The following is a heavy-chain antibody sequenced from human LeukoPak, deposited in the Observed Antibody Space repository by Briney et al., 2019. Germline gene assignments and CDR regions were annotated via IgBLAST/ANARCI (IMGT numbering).Heavy chain of an antibody. J-gene: IGHJ4*02. V-gene: IGHV4-39*01. CDR1: GGSISSISYY. D-gene: IGHD1-26*01. CDR2: IYSSGST. Sequence: SETLSLTCSVSGGSISSISYYWGWIRQPPGKGLEWIGNIYSSGSTYNNPSLKSRVIISVDTSKNQFSLKLTSVTAADTAVYYCARQGVVRATGFDYWGQGTLVTVSS. CDR3: ARQGVVRATGFDY.